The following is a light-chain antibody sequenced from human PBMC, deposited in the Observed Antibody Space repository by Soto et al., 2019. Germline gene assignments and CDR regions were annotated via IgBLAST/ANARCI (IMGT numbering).Light chain of an antibody. CDR1: QSVFYSSNNKNY. V-gene: IGKV4-1*01. Sequence: DIVMTQSPDSLAVSLGERATINCKSSQSVFYSSNNKNYLAWYQQKPGQPPKLLIYWASTRESGVPDRFSGSGSGADFTLTISSLRAEDVAVYYCQQYYNIPYTFGQGTKLEIE. CDR2: WAS. CDR3: QQYYNIPYT. J-gene: IGKJ2*01.